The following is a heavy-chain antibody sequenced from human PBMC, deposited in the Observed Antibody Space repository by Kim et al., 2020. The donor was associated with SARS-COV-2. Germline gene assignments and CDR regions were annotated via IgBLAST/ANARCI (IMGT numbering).Heavy chain of an antibody. CDR3: ARGYYYGSGSPDY. Sequence: YADSVKGRFTISRDNAKNTLYLQMNSLRAEDTAVYYCARGYYYGSGSPDYWGQGTLVTVSS. D-gene: IGHD3-10*01. V-gene: IGHV3-74*01. J-gene: IGHJ4*02.